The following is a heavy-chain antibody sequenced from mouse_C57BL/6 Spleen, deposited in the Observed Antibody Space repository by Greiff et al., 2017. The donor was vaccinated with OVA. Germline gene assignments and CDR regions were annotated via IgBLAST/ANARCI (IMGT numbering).Heavy chain of an antibody. J-gene: IGHJ2*01. V-gene: IGHV5-9*01. CDR3: ARRGHDYGDFDY. Sequence: EVQRVESGGGLVKPGGSLKLSCAASGFTFSSYTMSWVRQTPEKRLEWVATISGGGGNTYYPDSVKGRFTISRDNAKNTLYLQMSSLRSEDTALYYCARRGHDYGDFDYWGQGTTLTVSS. CDR2: ISGGGGNT. CDR1: GFTFSSYT. D-gene: IGHD2-4*01.